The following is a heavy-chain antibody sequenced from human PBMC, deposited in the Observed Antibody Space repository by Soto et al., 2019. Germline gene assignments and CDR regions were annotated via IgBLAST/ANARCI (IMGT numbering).Heavy chain of an antibody. V-gene: IGHV4-34*01. CDR1: GGSLSRYY. CDR2: VKDGGHT. CDR3: AKGQEGVVATH. Sequence: QVQLQQWGAGLLKPSETLSLNCAVTGGSLSRYYWSWIRQPPGKGLEWIGEVKDGGHTNSSPSLGGRVTISSDESNSQFALRLNSVTGADTGVYYCAKGQEGVVATHWDQGSLVTVSS. J-gene: IGHJ4*02. D-gene: IGHD5-12*01.